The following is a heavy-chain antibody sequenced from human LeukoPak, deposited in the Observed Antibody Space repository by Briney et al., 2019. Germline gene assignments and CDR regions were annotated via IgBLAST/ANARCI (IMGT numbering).Heavy chain of an antibody. CDR3: ARWVYSGSYTEYFDY. CDR1: GGTFSSYA. V-gene: IGHV1-69*04. CDR2: IIPILGIA. J-gene: IGHJ4*02. D-gene: IGHD1-26*01. Sequence: SVKVSCKASGGTFSSYAISWVRQAPGQGLEWMGRIIPILGIANYAQKFQGRVTITADKSTSTAYMELSSLRSEDTAVYHCARWVYSGSYTEYFDYWGQGTLVTVSS.